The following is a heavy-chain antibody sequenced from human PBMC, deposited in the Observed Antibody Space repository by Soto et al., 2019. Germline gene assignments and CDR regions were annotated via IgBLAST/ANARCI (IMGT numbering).Heavy chain of an antibody. CDR3: ARDQSPVAVAGGLAY. J-gene: IGHJ4*02. Sequence: PSETLSLTCTISGGSISGYYWTWIRQSPGKGLEYIGYIYSGNTNYNPSLNSRVTISVDTSKNQFSLKLSSVTAADTAVYYCARDQSPVAVAGGLAYWGQGTLVTVSS. D-gene: IGHD6-19*01. V-gene: IGHV4-4*08. CDR1: GGSISGYY. CDR2: IYSGNT.